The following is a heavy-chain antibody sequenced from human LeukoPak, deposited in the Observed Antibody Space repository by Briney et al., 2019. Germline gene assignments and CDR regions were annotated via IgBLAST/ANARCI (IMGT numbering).Heavy chain of an antibody. D-gene: IGHD3-10*01. J-gene: IGHJ2*01. Sequence: GESLKISCEGSGYSFTGYWIGWVRQMPGKGLEWMGIIYPGDSDTIYSPSFQGQVTISADKSINTAYLQWSSLKASDTAMYYCARRSVASASYILRGIYFDLWAVAPWSLSPQ. CDR3: ARRSVASASYILRGIYFDL. CDR1: GYSFTGYW. V-gene: IGHV5-51*01. CDR2: IYPGDSDT.